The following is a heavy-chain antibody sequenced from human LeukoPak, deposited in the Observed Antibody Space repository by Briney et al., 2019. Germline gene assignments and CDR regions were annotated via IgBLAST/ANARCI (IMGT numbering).Heavy chain of an antibody. CDR2: IDSSSGYI. Sequence: GGSLRLSCAASGFTFGTYAMSWVRQPPGKGLEWVSSIDSSSGYISYADSVKGRFTISRDNAKNSLYLQMNSLRAEDTALYYCARAPDEYSSSSRAFDIWGQGTMVTVSS. CDR1: GFTFGTYA. V-gene: IGHV3-21*04. J-gene: IGHJ3*02. D-gene: IGHD6-6*01. CDR3: ARAPDEYSSSSRAFDI.